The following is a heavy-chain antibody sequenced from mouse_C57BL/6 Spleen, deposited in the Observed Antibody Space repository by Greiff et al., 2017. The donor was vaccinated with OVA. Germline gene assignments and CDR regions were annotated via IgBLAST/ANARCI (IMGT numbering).Heavy chain of an antibody. D-gene: IGHD2-1*01. CDR3: ARSPPHLPFYFDY. CDR2: IRNKANGYTT. CDR1: GFTFTDYY. Sequence: EVMLVESGGGLVQPGGSLSLSCAASGFTFTDYYMSWVRQPPGKALEWLGFIRNKANGYTTEYSASLKGRFTISSDNSQSILYLQMNALTAEDSATYYCARSPPHLPFYFDYWGQGTTLTVSS. J-gene: IGHJ2*01. V-gene: IGHV7-3*01.